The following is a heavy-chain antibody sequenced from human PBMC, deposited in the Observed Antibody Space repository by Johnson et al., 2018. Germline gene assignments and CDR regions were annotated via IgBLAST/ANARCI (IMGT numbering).Heavy chain of an antibody. Sequence: VQLVQSGGGLVQPGGSLRLSCAASGFTFSTNDMHWVRQGTGKGLEWVSGIGTAGDTYYPGSVKGRLTIARENAKNSLYLQMNSMRAGDTPGYYCVRGASWSGYYYYYGMDVWGQGTTVTVSS. D-gene: IGHD1-1*01. J-gene: IGHJ6*02. CDR2: IGTAGDT. CDR1: GFTFSTND. V-gene: IGHV3-13*01. CDR3: VRGASWSGYYYYYGMDV.